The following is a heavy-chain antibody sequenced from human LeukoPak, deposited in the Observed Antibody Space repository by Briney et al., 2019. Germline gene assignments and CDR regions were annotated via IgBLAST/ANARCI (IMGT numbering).Heavy chain of an antibody. D-gene: IGHD2-2*01. CDR3: ARGKGCSSTSCPGGYFDL. CDR1: GFTFSGYA. Sequence: GGSLRLSCAASGFTFSGYAMHWVRQAPGKGLEWVAVISYDGSNKYYADSVKGRFTISRDNSENTLYLQMNSLRAEDTAVYYCARGKGCSSTSCPGGYFDLWGRGTLVTVSS. CDR2: ISYDGSNK. V-gene: IGHV3-30*04. J-gene: IGHJ2*01.